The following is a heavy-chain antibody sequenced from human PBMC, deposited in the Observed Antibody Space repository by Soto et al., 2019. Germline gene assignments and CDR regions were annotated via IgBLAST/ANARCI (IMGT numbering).Heavy chain of an antibody. J-gene: IGHJ4*02. Sequence: GGSLRLSCAASGFTFSSYGMHWVRQAPGKGLEWVAVISYDGSNKYYADSVKGRFTISRDNSKNTLYLQMNSLRAEDTAVYYCAKDRIEGSTYYDILTGLWGQGTLVTVSS. V-gene: IGHV3-30*18. CDR3: AKDRIEGSTYYDILTGL. CDR2: ISYDGSNK. CDR1: GFTFSSYG. D-gene: IGHD3-9*01.